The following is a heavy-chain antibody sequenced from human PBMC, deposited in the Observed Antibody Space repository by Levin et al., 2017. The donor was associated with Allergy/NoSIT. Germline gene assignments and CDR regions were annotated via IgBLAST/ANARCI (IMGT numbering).Heavy chain of an antibody. D-gene: IGHD2-21*01. CDR1: GFTYSSYG. Sequence: QLGESLKISCAASGFTYSSYGMHWVRQAPGKGLEWVAVISYDGSNKYYADSVKGRFTISRDNSKNTPYLQMNSLRAEDTAVYYCAKDMWRRARGDWYFDLWGRGTLVTVSS. V-gene: IGHV3-30*18. J-gene: IGHJ2*01. CDR2: ISYDGSNK. CDR3: AKDMWRRARGDWYFDL.